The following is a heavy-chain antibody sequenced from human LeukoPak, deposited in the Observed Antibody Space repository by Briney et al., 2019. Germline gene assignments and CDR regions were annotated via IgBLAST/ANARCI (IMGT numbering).Heavy chain of an antibody. CDR2: INQDGSAK. Sequence: GGSMRLSCEASGLTLSDYWMSLVRQAPGKGLEWVANINQDGSAKYYVDSVKGRFTISRDNADSSLYLQMNALRADDTAMYYCATSHHTSSGQNFDYWGQGTLVSVSS. J-gene: IGHJ4*02. CDR3: ATSHHTSSGQNFDY. D-gene: IGHD6-25*01. CDR1: GLTLSDYW. V-gene: IGHV3-7*01.